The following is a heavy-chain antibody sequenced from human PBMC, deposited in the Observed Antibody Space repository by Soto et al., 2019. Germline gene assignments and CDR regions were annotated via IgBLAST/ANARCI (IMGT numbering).Heavy chain of an antibody. Sequence: PGGSLRLSCAASGFTFSSYAMHWVRQAPGKGLEWVAVISYDGSNKYYADSVKGRFTISRDNSKNTLYLQMNSLRAEDTAVYYCASGGYYGIDYWGQGTLVTVSS. D-gene: IGHD1-26*01. J-gene: IGHJ4*02. CDR2: ISYDGSNK. CDR1: GFTFSSYA. CDR3: ASGGYYGIDY. V-gene: IGHV3-30-3*01.